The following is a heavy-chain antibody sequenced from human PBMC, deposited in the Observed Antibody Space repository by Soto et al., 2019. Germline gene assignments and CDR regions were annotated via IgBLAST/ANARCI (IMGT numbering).Heavy chain of an antibody. D-gene: IGHD3-9*01. CDR3: ARFIRYFDCWPKDAYDI. V-gene: IGHV4-34*01. Sequence: PSETLSLTCAVYGGSFSGYYWSWIRQPPGKGLEWIGEINHSGSTNYNPSLKSRVTISVDTSKNQFSLKLSSVTAADTAVYYCARFIRYFDCWPKDAYDIWSQGTMVTVSS. CDR1: GGSFSGYY. CDR2: INHSGST. J-gene: IGHJ3*02.